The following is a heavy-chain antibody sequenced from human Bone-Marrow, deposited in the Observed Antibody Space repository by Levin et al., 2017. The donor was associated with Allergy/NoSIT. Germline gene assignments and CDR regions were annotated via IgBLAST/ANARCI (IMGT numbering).Heavy chain of an antibody. CDR2: IIPIFGTA. V-gene: IGHV1-69*06. Sequence: SVKVSCKASGGTFSSYAISWVRQAPGQGLEWMGGIIPIFGTANYAQKFQGRVTITADKSTSTAYMELSSLRSEDTAVYYCASEVYSSSPDNWFDPWGQGTLVTVSS. J-gene: IGHJ5*02. CDR1: GGTFSSYA. CDR3: ASEVYSSSPDNWFDP. D-gene: IGHD6-6*01.